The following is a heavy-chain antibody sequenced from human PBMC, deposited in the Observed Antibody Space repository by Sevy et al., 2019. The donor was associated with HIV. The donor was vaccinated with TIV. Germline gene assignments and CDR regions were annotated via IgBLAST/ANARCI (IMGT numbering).Heavy chain of an antibody. D-gene: IGHD3-22*01. CDR1: GYSFTNYW. CDR3: ARSDYYDSRGYYYYGMDV. V-gene: IGHV5-51*01. CDR2: ISPGDSHT. J-gene: IGHJ6*02. Sequence: GESLKISCKGSGYSFTNYWIDWVRQLPGKGLEWMGTISPGDSHTRYSPSFQGQVTFSVDKSISTAYLQWRSLKASDTAMYYCARSDYYDSRGYYYYGMDVWGQGTTVTVSS.